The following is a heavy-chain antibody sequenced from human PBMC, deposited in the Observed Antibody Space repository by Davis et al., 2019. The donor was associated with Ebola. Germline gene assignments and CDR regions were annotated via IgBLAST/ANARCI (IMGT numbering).Heavy chain of an antibody. V-gene: IGHV5-51*01. J-gene: IGHJ4*02. D-gene: IGHD3-22*01. CDR2: IYTGDSDT. Sequence: KVSCKGSGYSFTSYWIAWVRQMPGKGLEWLGIIYTGDSDTRYSPSFRGQVTISADKSISTAYLQWSSLKASDTATYYCARAPYYYDVSGFYVDYWGQGTLVTVSS. CDR1: GYSFTSYW. CDR3: ARAPYYYDVSGFYVDY.